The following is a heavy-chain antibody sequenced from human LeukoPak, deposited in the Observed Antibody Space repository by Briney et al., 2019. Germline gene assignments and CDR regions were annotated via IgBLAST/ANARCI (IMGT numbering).Heavy chain of an antibody. CDR3: ARGSHYGSGRPFDY. V-gene: IGHV4-4*07. Sequence: PSETLSPTCTVSGDSMSSYYWSWIRQPAGKGLEWIGRIYTSGTTSYNPSLKSRVTMSVDTSKNQFSLKLNSVTATDTAVYYCARGSHYGSGRPFDYWGQGTLVTVSS. J-gene: IGHJ4*02. D-gene: IGHD3-10*01. CDR2: IYTSGTT. CDR1: GDSMSSYY.